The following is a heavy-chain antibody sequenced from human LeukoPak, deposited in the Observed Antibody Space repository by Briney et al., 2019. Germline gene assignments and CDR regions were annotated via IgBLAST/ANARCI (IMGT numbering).Heavy chain of an antibody. Sequence: PRGSLRLSCAASGFTFDDYAMHWVRQAPGKGLEWVSGISWNSGSIGYADSVKGRFTISRDNAKNSLYLQMNSLRAEDMALYYCAKDMGYGDYVAFDIWGQGTMVTVSS. CDR2: ISWNSGSI. CDR1: GFTFDDYA. CDR3: AKDMGYGDYVAFDI. D-gene: IGHD4-17*01. J-gene: IGHJ3*02. V-gene: IGHV3-9*03.